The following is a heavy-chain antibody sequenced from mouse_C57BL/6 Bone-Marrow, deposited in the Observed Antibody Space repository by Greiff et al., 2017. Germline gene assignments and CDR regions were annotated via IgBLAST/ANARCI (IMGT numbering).Heavy chain of an antibody. V-gene: IGHV1-81*01. J-gene: IGHJ2*01. D-gene: IGHD1-1*01. CDR1: GYTFTSYG. Sequence: QVQLQQPGAELSRPGASVKLSCKASGYTFTSYGISWVKQRTGQGLEWIGEIYPRSGTTYYNEKFKGKATLTADKSSSTAYMELRSLTSEDSAVYFCARDTTVVASYYFDYWGQGTTLTVSS. CDR2: IYPRSGTT. CDR3: ARDTTVVASYYFDY.